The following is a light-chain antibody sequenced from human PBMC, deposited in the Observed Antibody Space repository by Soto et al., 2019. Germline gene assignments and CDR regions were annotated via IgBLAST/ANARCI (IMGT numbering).Light chain of an antibody. J-gene: IGKJ1*01. V-gene: IGKV1-27*01. CDR3: QKYNSAPQT. Sequence: DRQMNNSPSSVSAPERARXSXPRRASQGISNYLAWYQRKPGKVNKLMIYAASKGNSGVTYRLSGSGSGTDFTLTISSLQPEDVATYYSQKYNSAPQTFGQATNLDIK. CDR1: QGISNY. CDR2: AAS.